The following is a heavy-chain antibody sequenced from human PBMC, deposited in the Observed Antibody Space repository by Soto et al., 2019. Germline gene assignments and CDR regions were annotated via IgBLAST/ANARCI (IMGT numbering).Heavy chain of an antibody. Sequence: SETLSLTCTVSGGSMSSHYWTWLRQPPGKGLEWIGYISYSGSSYYNPSLKSRVTISADTSRNQFSLRLTSVIAADTAVYFCARADPDASVGFWGQGTLVTV. V-gene: IGHV4-59*11. D-gene: IGHD3-16*01. CDR1: GGSMSSHY. CDR3: ARADPDASVGF. CDR2: ISYSGSS. J-gene: IGHJ4*02.